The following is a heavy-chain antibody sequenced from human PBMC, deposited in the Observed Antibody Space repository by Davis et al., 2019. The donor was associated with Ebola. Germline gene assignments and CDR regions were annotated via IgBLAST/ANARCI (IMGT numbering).Heavy chain of an antibody. J-gene: IGHJ5*02. CDR2: TYYTSKRYN. D-gene: IGHD3-22*01. CDR1: GDSVSSNSGA. Sequence: SQTLSLTCAISGDSVSSNSGAWNWIRQSPSRGLEWLGRTYYTSKRYNDYAVSVKSRITINPDTSKNQFSLQLNSVTPEDAAMYFCARSEVVISGWFDPWGQGTLVTVSS. V-gene: IGHV6-1*01. CDR3: ARSEVVISGWFDP.